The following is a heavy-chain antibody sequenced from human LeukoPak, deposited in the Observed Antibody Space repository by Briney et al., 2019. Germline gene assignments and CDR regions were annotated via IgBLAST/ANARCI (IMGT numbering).Heavy chain of an antibody. V-gene: IGHV3-49*05. CDR3: MYYYDSSGYYSGFDY. Sequence: KTGGSLRLACTASGFTFGDYAMSWFRQAPGKGLEWVGFIRSKAYGGTTEYAASVKGRFTISRDDSKSIAYLQMNSLKTEDTAVYYCMYYYDSSGYYSGFDYWGQGTLVTVSS. CDR1: GFTFGDYA. D-gene: IGHD3-22*01. CDR2: IRSKAYGGTT. J-gene: IGHJ4*02.